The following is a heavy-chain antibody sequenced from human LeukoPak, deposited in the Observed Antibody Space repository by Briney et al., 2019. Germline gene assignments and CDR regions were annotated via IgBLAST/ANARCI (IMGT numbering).Heavy chain of an antibody. D-gene: IGHD2-21*02. J-gene: IGHJ4*02. CDR1: GGSINSYY. CDR3: ARETYCAADCYSGFDF. Sequence: SETLSLTCTVSGGSINSYYWSWIRQPPGKGLEWIGYIYYIGSTNCNPSLKSRVTISVDTSKNQFSLKLSSVTAADTAVYYCARETYCAADCYSGFDFWGQGTLVTVSS. CDR2: IYYIGST. V-gene: IGHV4-59*01.